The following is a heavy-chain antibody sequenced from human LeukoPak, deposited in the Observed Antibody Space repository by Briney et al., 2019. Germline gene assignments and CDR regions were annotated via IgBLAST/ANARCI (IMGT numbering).Heavy chain of an antibody. Sequence: GGSLRLSCAASGFTFSSYAMHWVRQAPGKGLEWVAVISYDGSNKYYADSVKGRFTISRDNSKSTLYLQMNSLRAEDTAVYYCARVRGSHIDYWGQGTLVTVSS. V-gene: IGHV3-30-3*01. CDR3: ARVRGSHIDY. CDR1: GFTFSSYA. CDR2: ISYDGSNK. J-gene: IGHJ4*02. D-gene: IGHD1-26*01.